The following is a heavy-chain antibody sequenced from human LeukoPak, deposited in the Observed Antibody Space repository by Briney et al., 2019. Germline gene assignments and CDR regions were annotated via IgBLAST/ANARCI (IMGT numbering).Heavy chain of an antibody. D-gene: IGHD4-11*01. CDR3: ARDFTFGNYALYYFDY. J-gene: IGHJ4*02. Sequence: GGSLRLSCAASGFTFSSYSMNWVRQAPGKGLEWVSSISSSSSYIYYADSVKGRFTISRDKAKNSLYLQMNSLRAEDTAVYYCARDFTFGNYALYYFDYWGQGTLVTVSS. CDR1: GFTFSSYS. CDR2: ISSSSSYI. V-gene: IGHV3-21*01.